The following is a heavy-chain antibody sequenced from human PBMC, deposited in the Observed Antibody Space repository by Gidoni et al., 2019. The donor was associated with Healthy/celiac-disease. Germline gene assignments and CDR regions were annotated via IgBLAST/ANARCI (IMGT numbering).Heavy chain of an antibody. V-gene: IGHV4-39*01. Sequence: QLQLQESGPGLVKPSETLSITCTVSGGSISSSSYYWGWIRQPPGKGLEWIGSIYYSGSTYYNPSLKSRVTISVDTSKNQFSLKLSSVTAADTAVYYCARHGLYDILTGYFYPDAFDIWGQGTMVTVSS. D-gene: IGHD3-9*01. CDR2: IYYSGST. CDR1: GGSISSSSYY. J-gene: IGHJ3*02. CDR3: ARHGLYDILTGYFYPDAFDI.